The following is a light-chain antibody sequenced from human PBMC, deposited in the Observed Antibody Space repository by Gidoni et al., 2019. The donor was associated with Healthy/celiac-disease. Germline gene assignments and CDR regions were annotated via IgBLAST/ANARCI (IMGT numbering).Light chain of an antibody. V-gene: IGLV1-40*01. Sequence: QSVLTQPPSVSGAPGQRVTISCTGSSSNSGAGYAVHWYQQLPGTAPKRLIYGNSNRPSGVPDRFSGSKSGTSASLAITGLQAEDEADYYCQSYDSSLSGVVFGGGTKLTVL. CDR1: SSNSGAGYA. CDR3: QSYDSSLSGVV. CDR2: GNS. J-gene: IGLJ2*01.